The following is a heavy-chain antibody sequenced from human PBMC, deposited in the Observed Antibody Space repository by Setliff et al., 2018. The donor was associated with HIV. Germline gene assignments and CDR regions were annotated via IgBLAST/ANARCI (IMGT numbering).Heavy chain of an antibody. J-gene: IGHJ5*02. D-gene: IGHD6-13*01. CDR1: GGSFSGYY. Sequence: SETLSLTCAVYGGSFSGYYWSWIRQPPGKGLEWIGEINHSGSTNYNPSLKSRVTISVDTSKNQFSLKLNSVTAADTAVYYCARIGSGWSVGWFDPWGQGTLVTVSS. CDR2: INHSGST. V-gene: IGHV4-34*01. CDR3: ARIGSGWSVGWFDP.